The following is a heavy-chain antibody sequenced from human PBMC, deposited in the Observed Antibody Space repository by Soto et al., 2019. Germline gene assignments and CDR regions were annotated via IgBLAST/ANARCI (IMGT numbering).Heavy chain of an antibody. Sequence: ASEKGSCKASGYTFTSYDINWVRQATGQGLEWMGWMNPNSGNTGYAQKFQGRVTMTRNTSISTAYMELSSLRSEDTAVYYCASVTYFDILAGRPDLFAICGQGTLRTGSS. CDR2: MNPNSGNT. CDR3: ASVTYFDILAGRPDLFAI. J-gene: IGHJ4*02. CDR1: GYTFTSYD. D-gene: IGHD3-9*01. V-gene: IGHV1-8*01.